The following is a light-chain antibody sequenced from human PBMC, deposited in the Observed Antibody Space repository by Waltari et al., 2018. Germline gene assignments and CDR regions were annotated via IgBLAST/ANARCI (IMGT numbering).Light chain of an antibody. J-gene: IGLJ3*02. V-gene: IGLV2-23*02. CDR2: DVS. CDR1: SSDVGNYNL. Sequence: QSALPQPASVSGSPGQSITISCTGTSSDVGNYNLVSWYQQHPGKAPKLMIYDVSKRPSGVSYRFSGSKSGNTASLTISGLQAEDEADYYCCSYAGSSTWVFGGGTKLTVL. CDR3: CSYAGSSTWV.